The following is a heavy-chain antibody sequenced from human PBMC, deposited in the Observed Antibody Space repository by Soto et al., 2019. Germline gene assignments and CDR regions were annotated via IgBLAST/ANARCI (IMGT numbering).Heavy chain of an antibody. J-gene: IGHJ4*02. CDR2: IYYSGST. V-gene: IGHV4-39*01. CDR3: ARLRYSGSFLYFDY. CDR1: GGSISSSSYY. D-gene: IGHD1-26*01. Sequence: SETLSLTCTVSGGSISSSSYYWGWIRQPPGKGLEWIGSIYYSGSTYYNPSLKSRVTISVDTSKNQFSLKLSSVTAADTAVYYCARLRYSGSFLYFDYWGQGTLVTVSS.